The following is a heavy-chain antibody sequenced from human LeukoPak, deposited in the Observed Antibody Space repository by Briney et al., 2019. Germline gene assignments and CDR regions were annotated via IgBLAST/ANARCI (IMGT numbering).Heavy chain of an antibody. CDR2: ISSSGSTI. J-gene: IGHJ3*02. CDR3: ARAMVRGVMTRHDAFDI. V-gene: IGHV3-48*04. D-gene: IGHD3-10*01. CDR1: GFTFSSYG. Sequence: PGGSLRLSCAASGFTFSSYGMGWVRQAPDKGLEWVSYISSSGSTIYYADSVKGRFTISRDNAKNSLYLQMNSLRAEDTAVYYCARAMVRGVMTRHDAFDIWGQGTMVTVSS.